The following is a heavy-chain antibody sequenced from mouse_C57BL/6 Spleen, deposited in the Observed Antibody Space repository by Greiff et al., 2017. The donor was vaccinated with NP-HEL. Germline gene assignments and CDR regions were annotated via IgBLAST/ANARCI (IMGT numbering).Heavy chain of an antibody. CDR3: VRGGYYDYGFDY. V-gene: IGHV10-3*01. D-gene: IGHD2-4*01. CDR2: IRSKSSNYAT. CDR1: GFTFNTYA. J-gene: IGHJ2*01. Sequence: EVKLMESGGGLVQPKGSLKLSCAASGFTFNTYAMHWVRQAPGKGLEWVARIRSKSSNYATYYAVSVKDRFTISRDDSQSIRYLQMNSLKTEDTAMYYCVRGGYYDYGFDYWGQGTTLTVSS.